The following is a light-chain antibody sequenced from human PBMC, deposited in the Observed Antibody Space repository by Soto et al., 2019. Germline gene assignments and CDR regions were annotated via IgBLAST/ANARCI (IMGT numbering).Light chain of an antibody. V-gene: IGKV3-20*01. J-gene: IGKJ5*01. CDR3: QQFGSSPIT. CDR1: QTVSSTY. Sequence: EIVLTQSPVTLSLSPGERATLSCRTSQTVSSTYFAWYQQRPGQAPRLLFSDASTRATGIPDRFSCSGSGRDFTLTISRLEPEDSAVYYCQQFGSSPITFGQGTRLEIK. CDR2: DAS.